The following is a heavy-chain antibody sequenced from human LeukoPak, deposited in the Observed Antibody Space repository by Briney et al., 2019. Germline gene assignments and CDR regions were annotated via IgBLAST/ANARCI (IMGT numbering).Heavy chain of an antibody. D-gene: IGHD6-13*01. CDR1: GFTFSNAW. V-gene: IGHV3-23*01. J-gene: IGHJ4*02. CDR3: AKDGALIAAAQFYYFDY. Sequence: GGSLRLSCAASGFTFSNAWMSWVRQAPGKGLEWVSAISGSGGSTYYADSVKGRFTISRDNSKNTLYLQMNSLRAEDTAVYYCAKDGALIAAAQFYYFDYWGQGTLVTVSS. CDR2: ISGSGGST.